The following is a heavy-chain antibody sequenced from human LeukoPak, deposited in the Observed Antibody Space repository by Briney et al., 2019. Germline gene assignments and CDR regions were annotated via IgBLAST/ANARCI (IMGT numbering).Heavy chain of an antibody. V-gene: IGHV3-15*01. D-gene: IGHD2-2*02. J-gene: IGHJ4*02. CDR2: IKSKSERGTT. CDR1: GFTFSNGW. Sequence: TGGSLRLSCAASGFTFSNGWMSWVRQAPGKGLEWAGRIKSKSERGTTDYAAPVKGRFTISRDGSTNTVYLHMNSLKTEDTAMYFCTSNLYCSTSSCYTLDNWGQGTLVAVSP. CDR3: TSNLYCSTSSCYTLDN.